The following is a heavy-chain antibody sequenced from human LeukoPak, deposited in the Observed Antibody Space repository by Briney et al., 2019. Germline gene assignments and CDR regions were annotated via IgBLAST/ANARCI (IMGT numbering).Heavy chain of an antibody. J-gene: IGHJ6*02. V-gene: IGHV3-74*01. Sequence: GGALRLSCAAYGFTFSTDWMNWVRQAPGREQGWVSRIRGDGSMTSYADSVKGLFTISRDNAKDTLYLQMPSLRVEDTAVYSCASLLTPYHGSGGGGMDVWGQGTTVTVSS. D-gene: IGHD3-10*01. CDR3: ASLLTPYHGSGGGGMDV. CDR1: GFTFSTDW. CDR2: IRGDGSMT.